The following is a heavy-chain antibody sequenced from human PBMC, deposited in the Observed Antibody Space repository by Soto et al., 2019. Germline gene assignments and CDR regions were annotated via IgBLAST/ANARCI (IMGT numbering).Heavy chain of an antibody. Sequence: GGSLRLSCAASGFTFSSYAMHWVRQAPGKGLEWVAVISYDGSNKYYADSVKGRFTTSRDNSKNTLYLQMNSLRAEDTAVYYCASNPTGDTALIYYYGMDVWGQGTTVTVSS. CDR1: GFTFSSYA. CDR3: ASNPTGDTALIYYYGMDV. CDR2: ISYDGSNK. V-gene: IGHV3-30-3*01. J-gene: IGHJ6*02. D-gene: IGHD5-18*01.